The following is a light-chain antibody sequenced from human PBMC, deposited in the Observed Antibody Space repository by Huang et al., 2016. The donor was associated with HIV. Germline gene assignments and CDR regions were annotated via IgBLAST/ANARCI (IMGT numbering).Light chain of an antibody. V-gene: IGKV1-5*01. CDR1: QSISNS. J-gene: IGKJ1*01. CDR2: DAS. CDR3: QQYKTYPWT. Sequence: DIQMTQSPSTVSASVGVRLTITCRASQSISNSLAWYQRKPGKAPKRLLYDASSLDSDVPSRFSGSGSGTEFTLTISSLQTDDFATYYCQQYKTYPWTFGQGTKVEIK.